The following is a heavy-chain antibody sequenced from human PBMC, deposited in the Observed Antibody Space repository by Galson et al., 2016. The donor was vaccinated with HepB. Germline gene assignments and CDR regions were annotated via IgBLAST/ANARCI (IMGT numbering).Heavy chain of an antibody. Sequence: SLRLSCAVPGFRFSTHWMSWVRQTPGKGLEWVANIKQDGSEKYYVDSVKGRFTISRDNAKNSLFLQMNGLRVDDTAVYYCARDLGLFYWGQGSVVTVSS. J-gene: IGHJ4*02. CDR3: ARDLGLFY. V-gene: IGHV3-7*01. CDR1: GFRFSTHW. CDR2: IKQDGSEK.